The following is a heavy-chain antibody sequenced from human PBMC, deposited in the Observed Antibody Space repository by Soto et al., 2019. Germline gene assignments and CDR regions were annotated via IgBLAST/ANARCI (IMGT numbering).Heavy chain of an antibody. D-gene: IGHD6-13*01. J-gene: IGHJ4*02. CDR1: GFTFSGYG. V-gene: IGHV3-23*01. Sequence: EVQLLESGGDLVQRGGSLRLSCAASGFTFSGYGMSWVRQAPGKGLEWVSSITSSGRNTYYVDSVKGRVTISRDNSKNTLYLQMNSLTVEDTAVYYCAKEQGRVAAARDYWGQGTLVTVSS. CDR3: AKEQGRVAAARDY. CDR2: ITSSGRNT.